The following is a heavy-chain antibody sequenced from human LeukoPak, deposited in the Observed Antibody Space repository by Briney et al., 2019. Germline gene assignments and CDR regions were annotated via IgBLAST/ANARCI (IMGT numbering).Heavy chain of an antibody. CDR1: GFTFSSYA. J-gene: IGHJ4*02. CDR2: ITGSVGST. CDR3: AKDVYGDYGGLVY. D-gene: IGHD4-17*01. Sequence: GGSLRLSCAASGFTFSSYAMTWVRQAPGKGPEWVSAITGSVGSTYYADSVKGRFTISRDNSKNTLYLQMNSLRAEDTAVYYCAKDVYGDYGGLVYWGQGTLVTVSS. V-gene: IGHV3-23*01.